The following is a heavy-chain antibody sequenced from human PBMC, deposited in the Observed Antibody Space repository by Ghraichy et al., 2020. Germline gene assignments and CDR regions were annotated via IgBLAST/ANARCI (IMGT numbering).Heavy chain of an antibody. CDR2: IIPIFGTA. D-gene: IGHD2-15*01. Sequence: SVKVSCKASGGTFSSYAISWVRQAPGQGLEWMGGIIPIFGTANYAQKFQGRVTITADESTSTAYMELSSLRSEDTAVYYCARVYCSGGSCYSWYFDLWGRGTLATVSS. V-gene: IGHV1-69*13. CDR3: ARVYCSGGSCYSWYFDL. CDR1: GGTFSSYA. J-gene: IGHJ2*01.